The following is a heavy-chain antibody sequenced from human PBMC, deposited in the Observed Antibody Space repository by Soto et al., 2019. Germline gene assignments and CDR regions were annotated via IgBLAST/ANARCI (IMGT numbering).Heavy chain of an antibody. CDR2: INSDGSST. V-gene: IGHV3-74*01. D-gene: IGHD4-17*01. CDR3: ARDDYGDYPVDY. Sequence: GGSLRLSCAASGFTFSSYGMHWVRQAPGKGLVWVSRINSDGSSTSYADSVKGRFTISRDNAKNTLYLQMNSLRAEDTAVYYCARDDYGDYPVDYWGQGTLVTVSS. J-gene: IGHJ4*02. CDR1: GFTFSSYG.